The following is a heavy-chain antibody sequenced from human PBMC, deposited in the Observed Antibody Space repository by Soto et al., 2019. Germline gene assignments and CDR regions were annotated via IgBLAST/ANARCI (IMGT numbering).Heavy chain of an antibody. CDR3: AAWFASGATSHTI. CDR2: INPDGSAR. Sequence: EGELVHSGGGLVQPGGSLRLSCAASGFAFSTSWMNWVRQAPEKGLEWVANINPDGSARSYVDSVRGRFSISRDNAGNSVYLQMDSLRAEDTAVYYCAAWFASGATSHTIWGQGILVTVSS. V-gene: IGHV3-7*01. D-gene: IGHD3-10*01. CDR1: GFAFSTSW. J-gene: IGHJ4*02.